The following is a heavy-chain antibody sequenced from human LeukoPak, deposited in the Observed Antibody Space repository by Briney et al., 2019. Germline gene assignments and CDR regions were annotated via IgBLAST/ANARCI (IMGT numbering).Heavy chain of an antibody. D-gene: IGHD6-13*01. CDR2: IYYSGST. CDR3: ARLGYSSISYYFDY. J-gene: IGHJ4*02. Sequence: SETLCLTCTVSGGSISSYYWSWIRQPPGKGLEWIGYIYYSGSTNYNPSLKSRVTISGDTSKNQFSLQLSSVTAADTAVYYCARLGYSSISYYFDYWGQGTLVTVSS. CDR1: GGSISSYY. V-gene: IGHV4-59*08.